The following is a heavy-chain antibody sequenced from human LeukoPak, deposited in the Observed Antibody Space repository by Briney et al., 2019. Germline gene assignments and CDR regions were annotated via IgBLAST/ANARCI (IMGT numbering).Heavy chain of an antibody. Sequence: SETLSLTCTVSGGSISSSSYYWGWIRQPPGKGLEWIGSIYYSGSTYYNPSLKSRVTISVDTSKNQFSLKLSSVTAADTAVYYCARLVEDCSGGSCYSDGFDPWGRGTLVTVSS. V-gene: IGHV4-39*01. CDR1: GGSISSSSYY. J-gene: IGHJ5*02. CDR3: ARLVEDCSGGSCYSDGFDP. CDR2: IYYSGST. D-gene: IGHD2-15*01.